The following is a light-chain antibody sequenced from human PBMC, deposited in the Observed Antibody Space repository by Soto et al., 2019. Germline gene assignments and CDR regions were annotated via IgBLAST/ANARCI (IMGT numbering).Light chain of an antibody. CDR1: QSVFSS. J-gene: IGKJ1*01. Sequence: EIVMTQSPATLSVSPGERATLSCRASQSVFSSLAWYQQKPGQAPRLLIYGAATRATGIPARFSGSGSGTEFTLTISSLQYEDFAVYYCQQYHNWPAFGQGTKV. CDR3: QQYHNWPA. V-gene: IGKV3-15*01. CDR2: GAA.